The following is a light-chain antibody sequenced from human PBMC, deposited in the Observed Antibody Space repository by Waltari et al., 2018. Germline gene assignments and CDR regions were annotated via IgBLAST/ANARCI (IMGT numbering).Light chain of an antibody. CDR3: QQNYYTPWT. CDR2: GAS. CDR1: QSISNY. V-gene: IGKV1-39*01. J-gene: IGKJ1*01. Sequence: DLQMTQSPSSLSASVGNRVTITCRASQSISNYLNWYQQKPGKAPHLLIYGASNLQSGVPSRFSGSRSGTDFTLSISSLQPEDFATYYCQQNYYTPWTFGQGTKVEIK.